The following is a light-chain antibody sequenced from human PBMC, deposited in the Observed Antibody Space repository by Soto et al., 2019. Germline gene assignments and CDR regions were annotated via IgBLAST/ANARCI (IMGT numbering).Light chain of an antibody. J-gene: IGKJ4*01. V-gene: IGKV3-11*01. CDR2: DAY. CDR1: QSVSSY. Sequence: EIVLTQSPATLSLSPGERATLSCRASQSVSSYLAWYQQKPGQAPRLLIYDAYNRATGIQARFSGSGSGTDFTLTIRSLKPEDFAVYYCKPRGNWPLTFGGGTKVDI. CDR3: KPRGNWPLT.